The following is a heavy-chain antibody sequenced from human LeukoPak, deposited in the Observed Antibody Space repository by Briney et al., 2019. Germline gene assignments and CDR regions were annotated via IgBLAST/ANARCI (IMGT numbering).Heavy chain of an antibody. J-gene: IGHJ5*02. CDR3: ARDHSLDCGNCFHP. D-gene: IGHD3/OR15-3a*01. V-gene: IGHV3-30-3*01. CDR2: ISYDGSNE. Sequence: GGSLRLFCAASGFTFSSYAMHWVRQAPGKGLEWVAVISYDGSNEYYADSGKGRFTISRDNSKNTLYLQMNSLRAEDTGVYHCARDHSLDCGNCFHPWGQGTLVTVSS. CDR1: GFTFSSYA.